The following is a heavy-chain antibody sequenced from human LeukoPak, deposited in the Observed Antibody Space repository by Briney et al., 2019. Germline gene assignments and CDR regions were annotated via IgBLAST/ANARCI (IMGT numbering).Heavy chain of an antibody. J-gene: IGHJ6*03. V-gene: IGHV4-59*01. CDR3: TRGSIAYYYMDV. CDR2: IYYSGRT. Sequence: PSETLSLTCTVSGGSISSYYWSWIRQPPGKGLGWIGNIYYSGRTNYNPSLKSRVTISVDTSKNQFPLKLSSVTAADTAVYYCTRGSIAYYYMDVWGKGTTVTISS. D-gene: IGHD3-22*01. CDR1: GGSISSYY.